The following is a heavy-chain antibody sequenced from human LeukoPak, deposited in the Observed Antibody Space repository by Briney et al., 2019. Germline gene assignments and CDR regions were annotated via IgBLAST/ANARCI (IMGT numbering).Heavy chain of an antibody. CDR1: GFTVSNIY. CDR2: VYSGGST. J-gene: IGHJ4*02. Sequence: GGSLRLSCAASGFTVSNIYMSWVRQAPGKGLEWVSVVYSGGSTNYADSVKGRFTISTDNSKSTLYLQMNSLRAEDTAVYYCARETGSYLGYWGQGTLVTVSS. CDR3: ARETGSYLGY. D-gene: IGHD7-27*01. V-gene: IGHV3-53*01.